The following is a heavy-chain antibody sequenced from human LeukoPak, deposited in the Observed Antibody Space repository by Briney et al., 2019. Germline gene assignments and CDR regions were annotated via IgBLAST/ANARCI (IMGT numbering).Heavy chain of an antibody. CDR2: IYSSGNT. V-gene: IGHV4-4*07. CDR3: ARDPYGVEGKNYFDY. CDR1: GTSIYSYH. J-gene: IGHJ4*02. Sequence: SETLSLTCTVSGTSIYSYHWSWIRQPAGKGLEWIGRIYSSGNTNYNPSLKSRVTMSLDTSENQFSLKLSSVTAADTAVYYCARDPYGVEGKNYFDYWGQGTLVTVSS. D-gene: IGHD4-17*01.